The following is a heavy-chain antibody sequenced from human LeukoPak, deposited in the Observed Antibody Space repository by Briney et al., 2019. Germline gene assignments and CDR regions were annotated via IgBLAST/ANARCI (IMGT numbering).Heavy chain of an antibody. CDR2: ISGSGGST. J-gene: IGHJ4*02. CDR3: TTGIVGATAVPDY. D-gene: IGHD1-26*01. Sequence: PGGSLRLSCAASGFTFSSYAMSWVRQAPGKGLEWVSAISGSGGSTYYADSVKGRFTISRDNSKNTLYLQMNSLRAEDTAVYYCTTGIVGATAVPDYWGQGTLVTVSS. V-gene: IGHV3-23*01. CDR1: GFTFSSYA.